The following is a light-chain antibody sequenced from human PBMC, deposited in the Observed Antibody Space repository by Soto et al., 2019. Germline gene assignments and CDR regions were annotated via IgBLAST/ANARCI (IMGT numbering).Light chain of an antibody. CDR2: AAS. Sequence: AIQMTQSPSSLSASVGHRVTITCRASQGIRNDLGWYQQRPGKAPRLLIYAASSLQSGVPSRFSGTRSGTDFTLTISSLQPEDFATYYCLQDYNYPHTFGQGTKVDIK. CDR3: LQDYNYPHT. CDR1: QGIRND. V-gene: IGKV1-6*01. J-gene: IGKJ1*01.